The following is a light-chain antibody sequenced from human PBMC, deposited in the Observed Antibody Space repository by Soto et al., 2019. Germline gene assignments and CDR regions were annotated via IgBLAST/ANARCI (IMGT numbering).Light chain of an antibody. CDR2: DVS. CDR3: SSYTSSSTYV. Sequence: SALTQPASVSGSPGQSITISCTGTSSDVGGYNYVSWYQQYPGKAPKLMIYDVSNRPSGVSSRFSGSKSGNTASLSISGLQAEDEADYYCSSYTSSSTYVFGTGTKLTVL. V-gene: IGLV2-14*03. CDR1: SSDVGGYNY. J-gene: IGLJ1*01.